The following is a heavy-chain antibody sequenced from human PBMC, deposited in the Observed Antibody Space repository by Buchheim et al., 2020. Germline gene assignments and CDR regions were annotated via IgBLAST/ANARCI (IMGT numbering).Heavy chain of an antibody. V-gene: IGHV4-34*01. Sequence: QVQLQQWGAGLLKPSETLSLTCAVYGGSFSGYYWSWIRQPPGKGLEWIGEINHSGSTNYNPSLKSRVTISVDTSKNQFSLKLSSVTAADTAVYYCARHRSRRKIWEDRSDYYYYGMDVWGQGTT. CDR3: ARHRSRRKIWEDRSDYYYYGMDV. J-gene: IGHJ6*02. D-gene: IGHD1-26*01. CDR1: GGSFSGYY. CDR2: INHSGST.